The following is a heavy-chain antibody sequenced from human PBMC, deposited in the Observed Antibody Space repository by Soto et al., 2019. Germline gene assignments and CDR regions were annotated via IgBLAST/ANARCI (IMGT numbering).Heavy chain of an antibody. J-gene: IGHJ4*02. Sequence: KTSETLSLTCTVSGGSISSYYWSWIRRPPGKGLEWIGYIYYSGSTYYNPSLKSRVTISVDTSKNQFSLKLSSVTAADTAVYYCAREYGSGSYSDYWGQGTLVTVSS. D-gene: IGHD3-10*01. CDR2: IYYSGST. CDR3: AREYGSGSYSDY. CDR1: GGSISSYY. V-gene: IGHV4-59*12.